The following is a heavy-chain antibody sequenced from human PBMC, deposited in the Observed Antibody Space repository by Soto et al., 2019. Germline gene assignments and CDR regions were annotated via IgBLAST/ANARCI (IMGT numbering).Heavy chain of an antibody. CDR3: VKDRDSNSWPSRDV. Sequence: ASVKVSCKTSGYTFTRNGISWVRQAPGQGLEWMGWISPKSGSIKYAQKFQGRVIMTTDTSTSTAYVELRSLRSDDTAVYYCVKDRDSNSWPSRDVWGQGTTVTVSS. V-gene: IGHV1-18*01. J-gene: IGHJ6*02. D-gene: IGHD3-22*01. CDR2: ISPKSGSI. CDR1: GYTFTRNG.